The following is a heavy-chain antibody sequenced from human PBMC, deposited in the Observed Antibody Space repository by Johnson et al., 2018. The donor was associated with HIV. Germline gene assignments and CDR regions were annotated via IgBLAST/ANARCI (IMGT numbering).Heavy chain of an antibody. CDR1: GFTFSSSG. CDR2: IRYDGSNK. Sequence: QVQLVESGGGLVQPGGSLRLSCAASGFTFSSSGMHWVRQAPGKGLEWVAFIRYDGSNKYYADSVKGRFTISRDNSKNTLYLQMNSLRAEDTAVYYCARDRGYLDAFDIWGQGTMVTVSS. CDR3: ARDRGYLDAFDI. J-gene: IGHJ3*02. V-gene: IGHV3-30*02. D-gene: IGHD1-26*01.